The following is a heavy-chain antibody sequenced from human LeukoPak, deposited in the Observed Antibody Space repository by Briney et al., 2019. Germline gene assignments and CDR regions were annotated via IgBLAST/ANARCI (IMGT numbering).Heavy chain of an antibody. J-gene: IGHJ4*02. D-gene: IGHD2/OR15-2a*01. CDR3: ARGKSGYYSPFDY. Sequence: PGGSLRLSCAASGVTFSGSAMHWVRQAPGKGLEWVALTSYDGSNKDYADSVKGRFTISRDNSKNTMYLEMNSLRAEDTAVYYCARGKSGYYSPFDYWGQGTLVTVSS. CDR2: TSYDGSNK. V-gene: IGHV3-30-3*01. CDR1: GVTFSGSA.